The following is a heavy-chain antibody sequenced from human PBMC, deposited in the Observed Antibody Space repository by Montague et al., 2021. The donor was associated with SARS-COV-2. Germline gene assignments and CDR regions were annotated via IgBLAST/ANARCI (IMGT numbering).Heavy chain of an antibody. CDR2: VYYNGAT. CDR3: VRVTGLILTDAFDY. V-gene: IGHV4-39*01. CDR1: GDSISSSDYY. Sequence: SETLSLTCSVSGDSISSSDYYWGWIRQPPGKGLDWIGNVYYNGATYYNPSLQSRLTISGDRTKNQFSLELRSVTAADTAVYYCVRVTGLILTDAFDYWGQGTLVTVSS. D-gene: IGHD3-9*01. J-gene: IGHJ4*02.